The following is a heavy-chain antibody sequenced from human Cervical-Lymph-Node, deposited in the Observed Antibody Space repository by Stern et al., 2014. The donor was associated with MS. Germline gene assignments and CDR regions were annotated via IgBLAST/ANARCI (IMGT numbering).Heavy chain of an antibody. V-gene: IGHV3-48*02. CDR1: GFAFSTCT. Sequence: EVQLVESGGGLVQPGGSLRLSCAASGFAFSTCTMNWVRQAPGKGLEWVSYISSDSSSIHYADFVRGRFTISRDNAKNSLYMQRNSLRDEDTAIYYCASRGNIYGWVYWGQGTLVTVSS. CDR3: ASRGNIYGWVY. CDR2: ISSDSSSI. J-gene: IGHJ4*02. D-gene: IGHD5-18*01.